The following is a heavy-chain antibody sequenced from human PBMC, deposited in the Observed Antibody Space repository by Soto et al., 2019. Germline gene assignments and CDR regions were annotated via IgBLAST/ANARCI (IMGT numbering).Heavy chain of an antibody. J-gene: IGHJ6*02. CDR3: AAATLPGARFYRMDV. V-gene: IGHV4-38-2*01. CDR2: LSQNGGT. D-gene: IGHD2-2*01. CDR1: GYSFNSVHF. Sequence: SETLSVTCVVSGYSFNSVHFWGWIRQPPGKGLQWIGSLSQNGGTYRNPSLRSRVTLSVDTSKNQFSLKLTSVTAADAAVYYCAAATLPGARFYRMDVWGQGSTVTVSS.